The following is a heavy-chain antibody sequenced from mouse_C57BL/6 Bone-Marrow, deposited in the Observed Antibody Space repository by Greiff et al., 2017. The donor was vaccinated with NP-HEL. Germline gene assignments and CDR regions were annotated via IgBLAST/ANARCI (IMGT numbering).Heavy chain of an antibody. CDR3: ARYRGYFDY. Sequence: EVQLQESGPGLAKPSQPLSLTCSVTGYSITRDYWNWLRKFPGNKLEYMGYISYSGSTYYNPSLNSRISITRDTSKNQYYLQLNSVTTEDTATYYCARYRGYFDYWGQGTTLTVSS. D-gene: IGHD3-3*01. CDR2: ISYSGST. J-gene: IGHJ2*01. CDR1: GYSITRDY. V-gene: IGHV3-8*01.